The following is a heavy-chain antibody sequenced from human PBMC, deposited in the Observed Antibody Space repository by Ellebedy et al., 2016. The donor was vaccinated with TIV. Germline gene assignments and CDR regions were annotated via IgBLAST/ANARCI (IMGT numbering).Heavy chain of an antibody. CDR1: GATFSRYA. Sequence: AASVKVSCKASGATFSRYALNWVRQAPGQGLEWMGRIMPILDIANYPQKFQGRVTITADKSTSTAYMELRSLRSEDTAVYYCARDPLRSADYWGQGTLVTVSS. V-gene: IGHV1-69*04. J-gene: IGHJ4*02. CDR2: IMPILDIA. CDR3: ARDPLRSADY. D-gene: IGHD2-8*01.